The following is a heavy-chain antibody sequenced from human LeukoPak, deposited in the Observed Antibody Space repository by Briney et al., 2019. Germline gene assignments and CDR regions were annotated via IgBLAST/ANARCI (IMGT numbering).Heavy chain of an antibody. V-gene: IGHV4-59*11. J-gene: IGHJ5*02. CDR3: ARVFRGVVTSNWFDP. D-gene: IGHD2-21*02. Sequence: SETLSLTCTVSGGSISGHYWTWIRQPPGKGLEWIGYTFDNGSTNFNSSLQSRVTMSLDTSKSQFSLKLSSVTAADTAVYYCARVFRGVVTSNWFDPWGQGALVTVSS. CDR1: GGSISGHY. CDR2: TFDNGST.